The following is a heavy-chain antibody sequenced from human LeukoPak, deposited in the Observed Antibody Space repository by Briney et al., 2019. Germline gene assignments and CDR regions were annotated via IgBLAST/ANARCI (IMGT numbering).Heavy chain of an antibody. CDR2: IRYNGNT. CDR3: ARYAALSGPNWLAP. D-gene: IGHD6-19*01. V-gene: IGHV4-59*01. CDR1: GGSIIGYW. J-gene: IGHJ5*02. Sequence: PSETLSLTCTVSGGSIIGYWWSWIRQPPGKGLEWIGNIRYNGNTYSNPSLKSRVTISVDTSKNQFSMKLSFVTAADTAMYYCARYAALSGPNWLAPWGRGTLVTVSS.